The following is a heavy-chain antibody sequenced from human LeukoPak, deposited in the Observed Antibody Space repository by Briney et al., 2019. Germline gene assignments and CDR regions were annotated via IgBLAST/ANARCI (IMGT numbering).Heavy chain of an antibody. Sequence: PGGSLRLSCAASGFTFSSYWMHWVRQAPGKGLVWVSGINSDGSSTSYADSVKGRFTISRDNAKNTLYLQMNSLRAEDTAVYYCASENTYYDFWSGRHREYYFDYWGQGTLVTVSS. J-gene: IGHJ4*02. D-gene: IGHD3-3*01. V-gene: IGHV3-74*01. CDR3: ASENTYYDFWSGRHREYYFDY. CDR2: INSDGSST. CDR1: GFTFSSYW.